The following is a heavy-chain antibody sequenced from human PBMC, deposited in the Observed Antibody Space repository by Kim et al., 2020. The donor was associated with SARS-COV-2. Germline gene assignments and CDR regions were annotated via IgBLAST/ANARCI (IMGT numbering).Heavy chain of an antibody. CDR2: ISASGDST. J-gene: IGHJ4*02. V-gene: IGHV3-23*01. CDR3: AKGDFSSASCYTTDS. CDR1: GFTFGSYA. D-gene: IGHD2-2*02. Sequence: GGSLRLSCAASGFTFGSYAMSWVRQAPGKGLEWVSTISASGDSTYYADSVKGRFTLSRDNSMDTLYLQMNSLRAEDTALYYCAKGDFSSASCYTTDSWGRGTLVTVSS.